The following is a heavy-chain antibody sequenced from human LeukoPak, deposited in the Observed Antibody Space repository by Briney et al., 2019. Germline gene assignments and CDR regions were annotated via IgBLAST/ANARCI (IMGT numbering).Heavy chain of an antibody. CDR2: IIPIFGTA. CDR3: ARQGYCTNGVCYSWFDP. J-gene: IGHJ5*02. V-gene: IGHV1-69*01. Sequence: SVKVSCKASGGTFSSYTISWVRQAPGQGLEWMGGIIPIFGTAGYAQKFQGRVTITADESTSTAYMELSSLRSEDTAVYYCARQGYCTNGVCYSWFDPWGQGTLVTLSS. CDR1: GGTFSSYT. D-gene: IGHD2-8*01.